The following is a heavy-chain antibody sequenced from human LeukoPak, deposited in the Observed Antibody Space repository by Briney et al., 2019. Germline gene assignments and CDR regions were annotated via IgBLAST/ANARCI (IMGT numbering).Heavy chain of an antibody. Sequence: GGSLRLSCAASGFTFSSYAMSWVRQAPGKGLEWVSAISGSGGSTYYADSVKGRFTISRDNSKNTLYLQTNSLRAEDTAVYYCARRDYYYDSSGQYYFDYWGQGTLVTVSS. J-gene: IGHJ4*02. CDR1: GFTFSSYA. CDR2: ISGSGGST. V-gene: IGHV3-23*01. D-gene: IGHD3-22*01. CDR3: ARRDYYYDSSGQYYFDY.